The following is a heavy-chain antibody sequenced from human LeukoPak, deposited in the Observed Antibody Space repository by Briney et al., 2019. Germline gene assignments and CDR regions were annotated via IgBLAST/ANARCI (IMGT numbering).Heavy chain of an antibody. CDR1: GFTFSNSW. D-gene: IGHD3-10*01. V-gene: IGHV3-7*01. CDR2: IDQDGSEK. Sequence: GGSLRLSCAGSGFTFSNSWMGWVRQAPGRGLEWVANIDQDGSEKHYVDSVKGRFTISRDNARNSLYLQMNSLRTEDTAVYYCARGRSGSYYNPFDAFDIWGQGTMVTVSS. J-gene: IGHJ3*02. CDR3: ARGRSGSYYNPFDAFDI.